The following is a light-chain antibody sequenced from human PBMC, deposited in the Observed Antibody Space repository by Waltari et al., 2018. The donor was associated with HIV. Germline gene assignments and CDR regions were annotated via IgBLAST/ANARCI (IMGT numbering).Light chain of an antibody. J-gene: IGLJ3*02. Sequence: SYVLTQPPSVSVAPGQTARITCGGNNIGTKNMHWYQQRPGQAPVLVVSDDSDLPSDIPERFSGSNSANTATLSISRVEAGDEADYYCQVWDYNSDRWVFGGGTKLTVL. V-gene: IGLV3-21*02. CDR2: DDS. CDR1: NIGTKN. CDR3: QVWDYNSDRWV.